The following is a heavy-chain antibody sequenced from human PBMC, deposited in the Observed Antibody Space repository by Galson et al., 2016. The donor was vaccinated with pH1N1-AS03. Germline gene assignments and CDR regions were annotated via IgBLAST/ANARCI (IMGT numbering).Heavy chain of an antibody. Sequence: SVKVSCKASGGSFSTYAITWVRQAPGQGLEWMGGIIPVFDTPNYAQKFQGRVTITADESRNTACMELSSLRSADTAVYYCAREATIFGVAGLHMDVWGQGTTVTVSS. CDR1: GGSFSTYA. CDR2: IIPVFDTP. J-gene: IGHJ6*02. CDR3: AREATIFGVAGLHMDV. V-gene: IGHV1-69*13. D-gene: IGHD3-3*01.